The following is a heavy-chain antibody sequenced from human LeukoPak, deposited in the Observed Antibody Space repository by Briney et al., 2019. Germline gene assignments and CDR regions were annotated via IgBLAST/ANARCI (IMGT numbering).Heavy chain of an antibody. CDR1: GFTFSSYG. V-gene: IGHV3-23*01. J-gene: IGHJ5*02. CDR2: ISGSGGST. D-gene: IGHD6-19*01. CDR3: AKDVPPRGIAVAGTWFDP. Sequence: PGGSLRLSCAASGFTFSSYGMSWVRQAPGKGLEWVSAISGSGGSTYYADSVKGRFTISRDNSKNTLYLQMNSLRAEDTAVYYCAKDVPPRGIAVAGTWFDPWGQGTLVTVSS.